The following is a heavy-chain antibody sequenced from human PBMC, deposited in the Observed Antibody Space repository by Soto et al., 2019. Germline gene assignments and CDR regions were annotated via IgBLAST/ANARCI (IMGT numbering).Heavy chain of an antibody. J-gene: IGHJ4*02. D-gene: IGHD3-3*01. V-gene: IGHV1-18*04. Sequence: QVQLVQSGAEVKKPGASVKVSCKASGYTFTSYGISWVRQAPGQGLEWMGWISAYNGNTNYAQKLQGRVTMTTDTPTSTAYMELRSLRSDDTAVYYCARTYYDFWSGYPDFDYWGQGTLVTVSS. CDR1: GYTFTSYG. CDR3: ARTYYDFWSGYPDFDY. CDR2: ISAYNGNT.